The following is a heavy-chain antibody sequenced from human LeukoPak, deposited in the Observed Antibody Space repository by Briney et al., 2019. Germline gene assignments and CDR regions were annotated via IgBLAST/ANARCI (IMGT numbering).Heavy chain of an antibody. J-gene: IGHJ6*02. Sequence: GRSLRLSCAASGFTFSSYGMHWVRQAPGKGLEWVAVISYDGSNKYYADSVKGRFTISRDNSKNTLYLQMNSLRAEDTAVYYCAKEVPTMVRGVIYGMDVWGQGTTVTVSS. CDR3: AKEVPTMVRGVIYGMDV. D-gene: IGHD3-10*01. CDR2: ISYDGSNK. CDR1: GFTFSSYG. V-gene: IGHV3-30*18.